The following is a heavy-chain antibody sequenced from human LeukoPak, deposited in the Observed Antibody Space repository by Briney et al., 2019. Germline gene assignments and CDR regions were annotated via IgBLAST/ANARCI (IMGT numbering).Heavy chain of an antibody. V-gene: IGHV3-23*01. CDR2: ISGSGGST. CDR1: GFTFSSYA. Sequence: QAGGSLRLSCAASGFTFSSYAMSWVRQAPGKGLEWVSAISGSGGSTYYADSVKGRFTISRDNSKNTLYLQMTSLRAEDTAVYYCAKIGVAGIYFDYWGQGTLVTVSS. J-gene: IGHJ4*02. D-gene: IGHD6-19*01. CDR3: AKIGVAGIYFDY.